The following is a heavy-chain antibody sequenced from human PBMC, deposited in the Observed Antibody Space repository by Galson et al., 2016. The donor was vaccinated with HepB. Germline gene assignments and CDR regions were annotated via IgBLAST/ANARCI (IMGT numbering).Heavy chain of an antibody. V-gene: IGHV1-24*01. D-gene: IGHD6-19*01. J-gene: IGHJ4*02. CDR2: FDPETGET. CDR3: AAVERLAVADPFDY. Sequence: SVKVSCKVSGYTLTELSIHWVRQPPGKGPEWMGGFDPETGETIYTQKFQGRITVTEDTSTDTAYMELSSLRSEDTALYFCAAVERLAVADPFDYWGQGTLVTVSS. CDR1: GYTLTELS.